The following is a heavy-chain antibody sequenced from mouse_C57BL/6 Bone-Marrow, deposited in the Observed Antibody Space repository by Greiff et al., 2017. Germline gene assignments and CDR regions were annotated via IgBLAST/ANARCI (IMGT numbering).Heavy chain of an antibody. D-gene: IGHD2-2*01. V-gene: IGHV1-50*01. Sequence: QVQLQQPGAELVKPGASVKLSCKASGYTFTSYWMQWVKQRPGQGLEWIGEIEPYDSYTNYNKKFKGKATLTVDTSSSTAYMQLSSLTSEDSAFYYCARLVASRDYYAMYYCDRGNSVTVTS. CDR1: GYTFTSYW. J-gene: IGHJ4*01. CDR2: IEPYDSYT. CDR3: ARLVASRDYYAMYY.